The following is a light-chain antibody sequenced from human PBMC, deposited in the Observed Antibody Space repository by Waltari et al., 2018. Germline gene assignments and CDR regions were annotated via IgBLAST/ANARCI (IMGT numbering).Light chain of an antibody. V-gene: IGKV3-20*01. CDR3: QQYGSSVMDT. CDR2: GAS. Sequence: EIVLTQSPGTLSLSPGERATLSCRASQSLTKRYLAWYQQKPGQATRLLIYGASSRAARIPDRFSGSGSRTDFTLSISSLEPEDFAVYYCQQYGSSVMDTFGQGTNLEIK. J-gene: IGKJ2*01. CDR1: QSLTKRY.